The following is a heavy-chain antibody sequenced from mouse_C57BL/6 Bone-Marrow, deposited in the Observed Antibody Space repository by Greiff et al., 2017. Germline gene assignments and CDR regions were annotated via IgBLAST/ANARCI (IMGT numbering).Heavy chain of an antibody. Sequence: VKLKQPGAELVKPGASVKMSCKASGYTFTSYWITWVKQRPGQGLEWIGDIYPGSGSTNYNEKFKSKATLTVDTSSSTAYMQLSSLTSEDSAVYYCAREDYYGSSSDYWGQGTTLTVSS. D-gene: IGHD1-1*01. J-gene: IGHJ2*01. CDR2: IYPGSGST. V-gene: IGHV1-55*01. CDR1: GYTFTSYW. CDR3: AREDYYGSSSDY.